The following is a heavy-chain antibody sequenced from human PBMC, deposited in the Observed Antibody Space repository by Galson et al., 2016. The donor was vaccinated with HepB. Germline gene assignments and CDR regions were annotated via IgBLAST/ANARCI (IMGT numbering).Heavy chain of an antibody. CDR1: GFTFSTYA. D-gene: IGHD3-10*01. CDR3: ARELVRSAFDL. V-gene: IGHV3-23*01. CDR2: ISGRGDFT. J-gene: IGHJ3*01. Sequence: SLRLSCAASGFTFSTYAMSWVRQAPGKGLEWVSTISGRGDFTYYAPSVMGRFTISRDNAENSVYLQMNSLRDEDTAVYYCARELVRSAFDLWGQGTMVTVSS.